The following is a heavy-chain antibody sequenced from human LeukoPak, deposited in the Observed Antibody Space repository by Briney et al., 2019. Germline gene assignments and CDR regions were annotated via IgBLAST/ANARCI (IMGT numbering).Heavy chain of an antibody. CDR2: TYSGGST. CDR3: AREDYYGSGSLDY. D-gene: IGHD3-10*01. V-gene: IGHV3-53*01. J-gene: IGHJ4*02. Sequence: GGSLRLSCAASGFTVSSNYMSWVRQAPGKGLEWVSVTYSGGSTYYADSVKGRFTISRDNSKNTLYLQMNSLRAEDTAVYYCAREDYYGSGSLDYWGQGTLVTVSS. CDR1: GFTVSSNY.